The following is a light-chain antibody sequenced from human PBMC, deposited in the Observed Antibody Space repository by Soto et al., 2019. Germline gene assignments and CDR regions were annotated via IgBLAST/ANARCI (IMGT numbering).Light chain of an antibody. CDR3: QQYGSSPT. J-gene: IGKJ5*01. Sequence: EIVLTQSPGTLSLSPGERATLSCRASQSVSSSYLAWYQQKPGQAPRLLIYGASSRATGIPDRFSGSGSGTDFTLTISRLEPEDFPVYYCQQYGSSPTFGQGKRLEIK. V-gene: IGKV3-20*01. CDR1: QSVSSSY. CDR2: GAS.